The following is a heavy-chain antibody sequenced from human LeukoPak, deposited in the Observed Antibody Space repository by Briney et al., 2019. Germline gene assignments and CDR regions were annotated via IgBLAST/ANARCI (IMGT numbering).Heavy chain of an antibody. J-gene: IGHJ4*02. CDR1: GFTFSSYA. CDR3: AKRGVVIRVILVGFHKEAYYFDS. CDR2: ISGSGGST. D-gene: IGHD3-22*01. V-gene: IGHV3-23*01. Sequence: GESLRLSCAASGFTFSSYAMNWVRQAPGKGLEWVSAISGSGGSTYYADSVKGRFTISRDNSKNTLYLQMNSLRAEDTAVYFCAKRGVVIRVILVGFHKEAYYFDSWGQGALVTVSS.